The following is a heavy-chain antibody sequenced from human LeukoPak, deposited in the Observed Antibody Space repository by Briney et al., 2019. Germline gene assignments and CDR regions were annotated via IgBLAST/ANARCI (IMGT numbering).Heavy chain of an antibody. V-gene: IGHV3-48*03. J-gene: IGHJ5*02. CDR3: ARARSGWYRWFDP. CDR2: MSRSGNTI. CDR1: GFTFSSYE. Sequence: PGGSLRLSCAASGFTFSSYEMNWVRQAPGKGLEWVSYMSRSGNTIHYADSVKGRFTISRDNAKNSLYLQVNSLSAEDTAVYYCARARSGWYRWFDPWGQGPLVTVSS. D-gene: IGHD6-19*01.